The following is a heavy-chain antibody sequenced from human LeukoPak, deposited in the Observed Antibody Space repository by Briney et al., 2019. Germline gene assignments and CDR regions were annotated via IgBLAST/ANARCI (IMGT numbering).Heavy chain of an antibody. V-gene: IGHV3-33*01. CDR1: GLTFRNYA. Sequence: GTSPRLSCAASGLTFRNYAMHWVRQAPGGRLEWVAVIWFDGTEKYYAASVMGRFTISRDSSESTLYLQMNGLRTEDTAVYYCARVNGPNSGYYYTLDLWGQGTPVTVSS. D-gene: IGHD3-22*01. CDR2: IWFDGTEK. CDR3: ARVNGPNSGYYYTLDL. J-gene: IGHJ5*02.